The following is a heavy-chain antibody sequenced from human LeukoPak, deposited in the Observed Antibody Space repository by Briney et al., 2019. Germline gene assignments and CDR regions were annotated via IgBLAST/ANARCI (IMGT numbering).Heavy chain of an antibody. V-gene: IGHV1-69*05. CDR2: IIPIFGTA. CDR3: ATTSSPAMVIDAFDI. J-gene: IGHJ3*02. Sequence: SVKVSCKASGGTFSSYAVSWVREAPGQGLEWMGGIIPIFGTANYAQKFQGRVTITTDESTSTAYMQLSSLRSEDTAVYYCATTSSPAMVIDAFDIWGQGTMVTVSS. CDR1: GGTFSSYA. D-gene: IGHD5-18*01.